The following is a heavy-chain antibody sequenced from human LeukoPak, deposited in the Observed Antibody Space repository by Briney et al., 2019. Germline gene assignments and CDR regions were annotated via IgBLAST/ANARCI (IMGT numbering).Heavy chain of an antibody. CDR3: ARGVTVPAALVDY. D-gene: IGHD2-2*01. J-gene: IGHJ4*02. V-gene: IGHV4-39*07. CDR1: GGSISSSSYY. Sequence: SETLSLTCTVSGGSISSSSYYWGWIRQPPGKGLEWIGSIYYSGSTYYNPSLKSRVTISVDPSKNQFSLKLSSVTAADTAVYYCARGVTVPAALVDYWGQGTLVTVSS. CDR2: IYYSGST.